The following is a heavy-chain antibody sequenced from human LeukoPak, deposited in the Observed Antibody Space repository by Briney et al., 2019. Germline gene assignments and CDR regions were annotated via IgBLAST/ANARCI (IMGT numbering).Heavy chain of an antibody. J-gene: IGHJ3*02. CDR2: ISGSGGST. CDR1: GFTFSSYA. D-gene: IGHD2-15*01. V-gene: IGHV3-23*01. Sequence: GGSLRLSCAASGFTFSSYAMSWVRQAPGKGLEWVSAISGSGGSTYYADSVKGRFTISRDNSKNTLYLQMNSLRAEDTAVYYCAKDRRYCSGGSCYADAFDIWGQGTMVTVSS. CDR3: AKDRRYCSGGSCYADAFDI.